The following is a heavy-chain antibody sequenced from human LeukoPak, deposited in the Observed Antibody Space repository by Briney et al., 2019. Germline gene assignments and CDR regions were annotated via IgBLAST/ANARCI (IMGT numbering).Heavy chain of an antibody. J-gene: IGHJ5*02. CDR1: GFTFSSYG. CDR2: ISYDGSNK. CDR3: AKDRLREYQLLNWFDP. D-gene: IGHD2-2*01. Sequence: GGSLRLSCAASGFTFSSYGMHWVRQAPGKGLEWVAVISYDGSNKYYADSVKGRFTISRDNSKNTLYLQMNSLRAEDTAVYYCAKDRLREYQLLNWFDPWGQGTLVTVSS. V-gene: IGHV3-30*18.